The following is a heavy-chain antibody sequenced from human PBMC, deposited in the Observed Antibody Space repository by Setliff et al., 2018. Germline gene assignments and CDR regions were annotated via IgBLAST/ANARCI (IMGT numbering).Heavy chain of an antibody. Sequence: SETLSLTCTVSGDSLSSSYWSWIRQPPGKGLEWIGRFSYGVSTIYNPSLESRVTFSVDTSKNQFSLKLTSVTAADTAVYYCARRVLECGRTACPLGGFYNWFDPWGQGIGVTVSS. J-gene: IGHJ5*02. V-gene: IGHV4-59*08. CDR1: GDSLSSSY. CDR2: FSYGVST. CDR3: ARRVLECGRTACPLGGFYNWFDP. D-gene: IGHD3-3*01.